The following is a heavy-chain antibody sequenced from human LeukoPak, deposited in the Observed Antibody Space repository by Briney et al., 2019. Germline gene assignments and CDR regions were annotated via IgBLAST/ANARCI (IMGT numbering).Heavy chain of an antibody. V-gene: IGHV1-8*01. CDR1: GYTFNSYD. J-gene: IGHJ4*02. Sequence: ASVKVSCKASGYTFNSYDINWVRQATGQGLEWMGWMNPNTGNTGYGERFQGRVTMTRDNSISTAYMELSSLTSEDTAVYYCAREDGGYDYLSYYFDYWGQGTLVTVSS. CDR2: MNPNTGNT. D-gene: IGHD5-12*01. CDR3: AREDGGYDYLSYYFDY.